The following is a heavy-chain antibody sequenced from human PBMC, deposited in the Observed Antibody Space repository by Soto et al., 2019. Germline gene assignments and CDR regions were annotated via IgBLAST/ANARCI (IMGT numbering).Heavy chain of an antibody. Sequence: GASVKVSCKASGYTFTGYYIHWVRQAPGQGLEWMGWINPNSGGTNYAQKFQGWVTMTRDTSISTAYMELSRLRSDDTAVYYCAREAAGYYYYGMDAWGKGTTVNV. CDR3: AREAAGYYYYGMDA. D-gene: IGHD6-13*01. CDR2: INPNSGGT. CDR1: GYTFTGYY. J-gene: IGHJ6*04. V-gene: IGHV1-2*04.